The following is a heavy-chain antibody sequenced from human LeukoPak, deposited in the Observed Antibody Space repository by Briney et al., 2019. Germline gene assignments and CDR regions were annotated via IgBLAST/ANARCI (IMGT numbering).Heavy chain of an antibody. V-gene: IGHV1-69*05. Sequence: SVKVSCKASGDTFSNYGLSWVRQAPGQGLEWMGRIMPISGIANYAQKLQDRVTMNTDESTSTVYMELNSLRSEDTAVYYCARDLYYYDSGGTDYWGQGTLVSVSS. D-gene: IGHD3-22*01. CDR3: ARDLYYYDSGGTDY. CDR1: GDTFSNYG. J-gene: IGHJ4*02. CDR2: IMPISGIA.